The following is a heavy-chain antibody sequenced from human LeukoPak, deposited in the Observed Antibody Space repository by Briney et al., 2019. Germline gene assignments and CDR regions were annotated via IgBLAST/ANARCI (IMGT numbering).Heavy chain of an antibody. D-gene: IGHD4-17*01. CDR3: AREDGDYGNPRFNYYYYYYMDV. Sequence: SVRVSCKASGGTFSSYAISWVRQAPGQGLEWMGRIIPIFGAANYAQKFQGRVTITTDESTSTAYMELSSLRSEDTAVYYCAREDGDYGNPRFNYYYYYYMDVWGKGTTVTVSS. V-gene: IGHV1-69*05. J-gene: IGHJ6*03. CDR2: IIPIFGAA. CDR1: GGTFSSYA.